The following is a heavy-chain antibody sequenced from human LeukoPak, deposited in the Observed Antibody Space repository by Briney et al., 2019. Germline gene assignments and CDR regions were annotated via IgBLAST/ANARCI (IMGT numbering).Heavy chain of an antibody. CDR3: ARDLEDGFDY. Sequence: PGGSLRLSCAASGFTFSSYSMNWVRQAPGKGLEWVSYISSSSSTIYYADSVKGRFTISRDNAKNSLYLQMNSLRAEDTAVYYCARDLEDGFDYWGQGTLVTVSS. D-gene: IGHD1-1*01. CDR2: ISSSSSTI. J-gene: IGHJ4*02. V-gene: IGHV3-48*01. CDR1: GFTFSSYS.